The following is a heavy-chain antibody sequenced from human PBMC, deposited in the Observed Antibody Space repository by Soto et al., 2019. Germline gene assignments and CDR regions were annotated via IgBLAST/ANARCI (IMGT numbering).Heavy chain of an antibody. J-gene: IGHJ5*01. CDR2: IHPSCGST. D-gene: IGHD3-10*01. Sequence: QVQLVQSGAEVKKPGASVELSCKASGYAFTSYYVHWVRQAPGQGLEWMGIIHPSCGSTPYAQNFRGRVIMSRDTATSTVYMELRRLTSEDTAVYFCARDALFGSGSYVTGWLDSWGQGTLVTVSS. CDR1: GYAFTSYY. V-gene: IGHV1-46*03. CDR3: ARDALFGSGSYVTGWLDS.